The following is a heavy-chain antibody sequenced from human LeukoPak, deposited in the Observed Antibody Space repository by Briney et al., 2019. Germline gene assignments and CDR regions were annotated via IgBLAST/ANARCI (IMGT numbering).Heavy chain of an antibody. CDR3: GRDHAGGSSGFNDAFDI. CDR1: GGSISSGDYY. Sequence: PSETLSLTCTVSGGSISSGDYYWSWIRQPPGKGLEWIGYIYYSGSTYYNPSLKSQVTISVDTSRNQFSLKLSSVTAADTAVYYCGRDHAGGSSGFNDAFDIWGQGTMVTVSS. V-gene: IGHV4-30-4*01. CDR2: IYYSGST. J-gene: IGHJ3*02. D-gene: IGHD3-22*01.